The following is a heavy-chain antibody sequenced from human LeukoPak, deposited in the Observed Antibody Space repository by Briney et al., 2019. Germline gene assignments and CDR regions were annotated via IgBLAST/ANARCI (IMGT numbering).Heavy chain of an antibody. V-gene: IGHV3-7*01. CDR2: IKQDGSEK. D-gene: IGHD3-3*01. J-gene: IGHJ6*03. CDR1: GFTFSSYW. Sequence: PGGSLRLSCAASGFTFSSYWMSWVRQAPGKGLEWVANIKQDGSEKYYVDSVKGRFTISRDNAKNSLYLQMNSLRAEDTAVYYCAREDYDFWSAQSDYYYMDVWGKGTTVTVSS. CDR3: AREDYDFWSAQSDYYYMDV.